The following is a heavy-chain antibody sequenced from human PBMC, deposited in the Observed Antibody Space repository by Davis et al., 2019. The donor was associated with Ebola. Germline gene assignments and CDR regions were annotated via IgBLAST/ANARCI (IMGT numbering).Heavy chain of an antibody. Sequence: GESLKISCAASGFSFDNYAMTWVRQAPGKGLEWVSLISGSGGTTKYADSLKGRFTISRDNYKNTLYLQMTSLRAEDTAVYYCAKDTFCSGVNCYSALDVWGKGTTVTVSS. CDR2: ISGSGGTT. J-gene: IGHJ6*04. CDR3: AKDTFCSGVNCYSALDV. D-gene: IGHD2-15*01. V-gene: IGHV3-23*01. CDR1: GFSFDNYA.